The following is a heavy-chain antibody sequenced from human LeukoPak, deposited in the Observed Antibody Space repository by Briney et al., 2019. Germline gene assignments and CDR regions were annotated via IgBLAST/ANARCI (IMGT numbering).Heavy chain of an antibody. V-gene: IGHV3-23*01. D-gene: IGHD3-9*01. CDR2: ITGNGRDT. CDR1: GFTFSSYA. CDR3: AKGPSWYYDILTGYPLGY. Sequence: GGSLRLSCAASGFTFSSYAINWVRQAPGKRLEWVSSITGNGRDTYYADSVKGRITISRDNSKNTLYLQMNSLRAEDTAVYYCAKGPSWYYDILTGYPLGYWGQGTLVTVSS. J-gene: IGHJ4*02.